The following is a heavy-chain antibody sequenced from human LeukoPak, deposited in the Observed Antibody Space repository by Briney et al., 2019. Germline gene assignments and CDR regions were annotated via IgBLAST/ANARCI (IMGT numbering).Heavy chain of an antibody. J-gene: IGHJ1*01. D-gene: IGHD2-21*01. CDR1: GFTFSNAY. CDR2: IKPKTDGETT. Sequence: GGSLRLSCAASGFTFSNAYMNWVRQAPGKGLEWVGHIKPKTDGETTEYAAPVKGRFSISRDDSKNMLYLQMNSLKTEDTAVYYCITPLPYSAQGGQGTLVTVSS. V-gene: IGHV3-15*07. CDR3: ITPLPYSAQ.